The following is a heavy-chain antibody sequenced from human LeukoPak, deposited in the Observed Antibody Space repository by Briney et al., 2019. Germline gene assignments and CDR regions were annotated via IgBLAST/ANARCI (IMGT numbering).Heavy chain of an antibody. J-gene: IGHJ4*02. CDR1: GDFITSYY. CDR2: IYYTGNT. CDR3: ARGPLGSGYTYFDY. Sequence: PSETLSLTCTVSGDFITSYYWSWIRQPPGKGLEWIGYIYYTGNTNNNPSLKSRVTISVDTSKNQFSLKLSSVTAADTAVYYCARGPLGSGYTYFDYWGQGTLVTVSP. D-gene: IGHD5-12*01. V-gene: IGHV4-59*01.